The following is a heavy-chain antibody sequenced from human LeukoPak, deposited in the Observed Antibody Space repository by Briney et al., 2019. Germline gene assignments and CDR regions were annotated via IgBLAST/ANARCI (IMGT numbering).Heavy chain of an antibody. CDR1: GGTFSSYA. D-gene: IGHD3-22*01. J-gene: IGHJ3*02. CDR3: ARAGDDTMIVTSAFDI. Sequence: ASVKVSCKASGGTFSSYAISWVRQAPGQGLEWMGRIIPILGIANYAQKFQGRVTITADKSTSTAYMELSSLRSEDTAVYYCARAGDDTMIVTSAFDIWGQGTMVTVSS. V-gene: IGHV1-69*04. CDR2: IIPILGIA.